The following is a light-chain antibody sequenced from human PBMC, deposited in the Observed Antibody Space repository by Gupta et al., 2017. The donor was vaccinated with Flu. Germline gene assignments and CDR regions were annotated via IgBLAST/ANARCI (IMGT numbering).Light chain of an antibody. CDR2: EVS. V-gene: IGLV2-8*01. CDR1: SSDVGGYNY. Sequence: SVTISCTGTSSDVGGYNYVSWYQQHPGKAPKLMSCEVSKRPSGVPDRFSGSKSGNTASLTVSGLQAEDEADYYCSSYAGINNLVFGGGTKLTVL. CDR3: SSYAGINNLV. J-gene: IGLJ2*01.